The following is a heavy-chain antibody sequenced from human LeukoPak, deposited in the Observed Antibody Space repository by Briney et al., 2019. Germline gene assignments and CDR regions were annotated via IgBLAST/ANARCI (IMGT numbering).Heavy chain of an antibody. D-gene: IGHD6-13*01. Sequence: SETLSLTCTVSGGSISSYYWSWIRQPPGKGLEWIGYIYYGGSTNYNPSLKSRVTISVDTSKNQFSLKLSSVTAADTAVYYCARDSSSSWYGVSDYWGQGTLVTVSS. CDR2: IYYGGST. CDR1: GGSISSYY. J-gene: IGHJ4*02. V-gene: IGHV4-59*01. CDR3: ARDSSSSWYGVSDY.